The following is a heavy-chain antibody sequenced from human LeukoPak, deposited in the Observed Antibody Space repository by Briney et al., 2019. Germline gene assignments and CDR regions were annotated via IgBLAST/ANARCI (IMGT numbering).Heavy chain of an antibody. J-gene: IGHJ4*02. Sequence: ASVKVSCKASGYTFNKYAINWVRQAPGQGLEWMGWINTNTGNPSYARDFTGRFVFSLDTSVNSAFLQTNNLKAEDTAFYYCTLGSYWGQGTLVTVSS. CDR1: GYTFNKYA. CDR2: INTNTGNP. CDR3: TLGSY. V-gene: IGHV7-4-1*02. D-gene: IGHD3-10*01.